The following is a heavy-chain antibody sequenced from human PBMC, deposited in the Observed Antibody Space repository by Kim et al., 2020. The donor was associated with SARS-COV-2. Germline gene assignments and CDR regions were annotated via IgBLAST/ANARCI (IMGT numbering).Heavy chain of an antibody. Sequence: GGSLRLSCSASGFTFDDYAIHWVRQAPGKGLEWVSGISWNSDSIAYAGSVKGRFTISRDNARNSLYLQMDSLIPEDTVLYYCAKSSRAHYDCWSGFHDAFDIWGQGTKVTVSS. V-gene: IGHV3-9*01. D-gene: IGHD3-3*01. CDR2: ISWNSDSI. CDR1: GFTFDDYA. J-gene: IGHJ3*02. CDR3: AKSSRAHYDCWSGFHDAFDI.